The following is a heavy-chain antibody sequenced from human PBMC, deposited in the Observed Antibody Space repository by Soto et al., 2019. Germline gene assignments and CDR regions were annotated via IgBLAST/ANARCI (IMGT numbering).Heavy chain of an antibody. CDR1: GGTFSSYA. D-gene: IGHD3-22*01. CDR3: ARNNYYDSSGYYQYYFDY. V-gene: IGHV1-69*01. J-gene: IGHJ4*02. Sequence: QVQLVQSGAEVKKPGSSVKVSCKASGGTFSSYAISWVRQSPGQGLEWMGVIIPIFGTANYAQKFQGRVTITADESTSTAYMELSSLRSEDTAVYYCARNNYYDSSGYYQYYFDYWGQGTLVTVSS. CDR2: IIPIFGTA.